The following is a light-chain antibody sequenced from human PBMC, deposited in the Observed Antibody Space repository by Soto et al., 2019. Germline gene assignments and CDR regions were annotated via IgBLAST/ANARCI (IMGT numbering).Light chain of an antibody. CDR1: QGISSY. V-gene: IGKV1-9*01. Sequence: DIQMTQSPSTQSASVGDRVTITCRASQGISSYLAWYQQKPRKAPEVLIFGASTLQSGVPSRFSGSGSGTEFTLTISSLQPEDFATYYCQQLMSYPITFGQGTRLEIK. CDR3: QQLMSYPIT. J-gene: IGKJ5*01. CDR2: GAS.